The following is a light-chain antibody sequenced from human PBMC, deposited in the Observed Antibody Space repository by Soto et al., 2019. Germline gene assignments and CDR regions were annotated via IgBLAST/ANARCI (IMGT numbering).Light chain of an antibody. CDR1: QSVGSYY. CDR3: HQYGSAHPVT. J-gene: IGKJ5*01. CDR2: ATS. Sequence: EIVLMQSPGTLSLSPGERATLSCRASQSVGSYYLAWYQQKPGQAPRLLIYATSSRASGTPARFSGSGSGTDFTLTISRREPEDFAVYYCHQYGSAHPVTFGQGTRREIK. V-gene: IGKV3-20*01.